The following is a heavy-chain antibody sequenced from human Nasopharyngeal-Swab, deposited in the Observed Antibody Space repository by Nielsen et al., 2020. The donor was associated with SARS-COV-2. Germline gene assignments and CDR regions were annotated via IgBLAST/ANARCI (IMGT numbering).Heavy chain of an antibody. J-gene: IGHJ6*02. Sequence: GESLKISCAASGFTFSSYSMNWVRQAPGKGLEWVSSISSSSSYIYYADSVKGRFTISRDNAKNSLYLQMNSLRAEDTAVYYCASLYGSWSYHNRQTYYYGMDVWGQGTTVTVSS. CDR3: ASLYGSWSYHNRQTYYYGMDV. CDR2: ISSSSSYI. D-gene: IGHD3-10*01. CDR1: GFTFSSYS. V-gene: IGHV3-21*01.